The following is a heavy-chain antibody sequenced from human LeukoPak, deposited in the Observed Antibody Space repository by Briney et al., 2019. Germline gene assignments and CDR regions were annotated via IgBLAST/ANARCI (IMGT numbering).Heavy chain of an antibody. CDR2: ICGSDGSI. CDR1: GFTFSSNW. Sequence: TGGSLRLFCAASGFTFSSNWMSGVRRAPGKGLECVSAICGSDGSIYYADPVKGRFTISRDNSKNTLYLQRNSLRAEDTADYYCAKAACTTSCYYNCWGLGTLVSVSS. D-gene: IGHD2-2*01. V-gene: IGHV3-23*01. J-gene: IGHJ4*02. CDR3: AKAACTTSCYYNC.